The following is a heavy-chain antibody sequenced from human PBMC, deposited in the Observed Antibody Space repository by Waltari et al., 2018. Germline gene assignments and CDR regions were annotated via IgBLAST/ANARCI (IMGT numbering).Heavy chain of an antibody. D-gene: IGHD1-26*01. CDR2: IRYDGSNK. Sequence: QVQLVESGGGVVQPGGSLRLSCAASGFTFSRYGMHWVRQAPGKGLEWVAFIRYDGSNKYYADSVKGRFTISRDNSKNTLYLQMNSLRAEDTAVYYCARSNGISGWELFDYWGQGTLVTVSS. V-gene: IGHV3-30*02. J-gene: IGHJ4*02. CDR1: GFTFSRYG. CDR3: ARSNGISGWELFDY.